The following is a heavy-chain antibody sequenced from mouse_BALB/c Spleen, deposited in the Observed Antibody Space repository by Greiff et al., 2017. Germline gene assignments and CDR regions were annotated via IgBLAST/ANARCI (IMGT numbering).Heavy chain of an antibody. Sequence: QVQLQQSGAELVRPGASVKLSCKASGYTFTSYWINWVKQRPGQGLEWIGNIYPSDSYTNYNQKFKDKATLTVDKSSSTAYMQLSSPTSEDSAVYYCTRGDSWFAYWGQGTLVTVSA. J-gene: IGHJ3*01. CDR1: GYTFTSYW. CDR2: IYPSDSYT. CDR3: TRGDSWFAY. V-gene: IGHV1-69*02.